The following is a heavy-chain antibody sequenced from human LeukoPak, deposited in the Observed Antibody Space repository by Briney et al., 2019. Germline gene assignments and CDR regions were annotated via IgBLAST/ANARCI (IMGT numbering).Heavy chain of an antibody. CDR2: TDANNGDT. V-gene: IGHV1-2*02. J-gene: IGHJ4*02. CDR3: ARDPSSVTLYFFDY. CDR1: ASTFSVNY. D-gene: IGHD4-11*01. Sequence: ASVTLSFTSSASTFSVNYIHWLRQAPGQGLERMGCTDANNGDTKSAQKFQGRVTMSRDTSISTAYMDLSSLSPDDAAVYYCARDPSSVTLYFFDYWGQGTLVTVSS.